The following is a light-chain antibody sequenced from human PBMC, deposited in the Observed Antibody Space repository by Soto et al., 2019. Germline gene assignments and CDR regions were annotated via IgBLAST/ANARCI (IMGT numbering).Light chain of an antibody. CDR2: DVS. V-gene: IGKV3-11*01. CDR1: QSVSSY. Sequence: PGERATLSCRASQSVSSYLAWYQQKPGQAPRLLIYDVSNRATGIPARFSGSGSGTDFTLTISSLEPEDFAVYYCQQRFTFGQGTRLAIK. J-gene: IGKJ5*01. CDR3: QQRFT.